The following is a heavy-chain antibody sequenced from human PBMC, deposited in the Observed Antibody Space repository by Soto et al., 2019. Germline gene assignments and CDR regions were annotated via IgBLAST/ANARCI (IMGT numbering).Heavy chain of an antibody. D-gene: IGHD2-2*03. CDR3: ARWIRYYYGMDV. CDR1: CGSFIGYY. V-gene: IGHV4-34*01. Sequence: SETLSLTCAFYCGSFIGYYWSWIRQPPGKGLGWIGEINHSGSTNYNPSLKSRVTISVDTSKNQFSLKLSSVTAADTAVYYCARWIRYYYGMDVWGQGTTVTVSS. CDR2: INHSGST. J-gene: IGHJ6*02.